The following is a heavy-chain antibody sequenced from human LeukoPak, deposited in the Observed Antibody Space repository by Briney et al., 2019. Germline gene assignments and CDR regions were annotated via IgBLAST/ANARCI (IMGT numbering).Heavy chain of an antibody. J-gene: IGHJ4*02. CDR1: GGSFSGYY. CDR2: INHSGST. Sequence: PSETLSLTCAVYGGSFSGYYWSWIRQPPGKGLEWIGEINHSGSTNYSPSLKSRVTISVDTSKNQFSLKLSSVTAADTAVYYCARYQDSSGYYLFDYWGQGTLVTVSS. D-gene: IGHD3-22*01. CDR3: ARYQDSSGYYLFDY. V-gene: IGHV4-34*01.